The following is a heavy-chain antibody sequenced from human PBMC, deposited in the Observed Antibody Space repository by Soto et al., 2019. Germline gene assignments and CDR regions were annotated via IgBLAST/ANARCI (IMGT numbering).Heavy chain of an antibody. CDR1: GGSISSGDYY. V-gene: IGHV4-30-4*01. Sequence: SETLSLTCTVSGGSISSGDYYWSWIRQPPGKGLEWIGYIYYSGSTYYNPSLKSRVTISVDTSKNQFSLRLSSVTAADTAVYYCARAPPLKYTYGLRGAFDIWGQGTMVTVSS. CDR2: IYYSGST. D-gene: IGHD5-18*01. CDR3: ARAPPLKYTYGLRGAFDI. J-gene: IGHJ3*02.